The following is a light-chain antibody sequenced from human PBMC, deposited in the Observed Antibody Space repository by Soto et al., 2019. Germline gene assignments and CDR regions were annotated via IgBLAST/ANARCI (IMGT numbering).Light chain of an antibody. V-gene: IGLV1-40*01. Sequence: QSVLTQPPSVSGAPGQRVTISCTGTSSNIGADNAVQWYQQLPGTAPKLLMYGNSNRPSGVSDRFSGSKSGTSASLAITGLQAEDEADYYCQSYDSSLSGVVFGGGTKVTVL. CDR3: QSYDSSLSGVV. J-gene: IGLJ2*01. CDR1: SSNIGADNA. CDR2: GNS.